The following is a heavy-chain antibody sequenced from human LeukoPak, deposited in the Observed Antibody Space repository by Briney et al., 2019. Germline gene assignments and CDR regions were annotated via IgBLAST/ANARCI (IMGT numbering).Heavy chain of an antibody. J-gene: IGHJ4*02. CDR1: GFRFGAFA. Sequence: GGSLRLSCAASGFRFGAFAMNWVRQAPGGGLEWLSSITSRGITTNYADSVKGRFTISRDNYKNTLFLQMDSLRDEDTAIYYCARGLLGGGRPADFWGQGTLVTVSS. V-gene: IGHV3-23*01. CDR3: ARGLLGGGRPADF. D-gene: IGHD3-16*01. CDR2: ITSRGITT.